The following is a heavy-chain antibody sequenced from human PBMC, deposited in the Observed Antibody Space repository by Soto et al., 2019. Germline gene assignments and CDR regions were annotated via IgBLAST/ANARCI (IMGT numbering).Heavy chain of an antibody. CDR3: TTCFWLVPAEYFQH. J-gene: IGHJ1*01. D-gene: IGHD6-19*01. V-gene: IGHV3-15*01. CDR2: IKSKTDGGTT. Sequence: EVQLVESGGGLVKPGGSLRLSCAASGFTFSNAWMSWVRQAPGKGPEWVGRIKSKTDGGTTDYAAPVKGRFTIARDDSKNTLYLQMNSLKTEDTAVYYCTTCFWLVPAEYFQHWGQGTLVTVSS. CDR1: GFTFSNAW.